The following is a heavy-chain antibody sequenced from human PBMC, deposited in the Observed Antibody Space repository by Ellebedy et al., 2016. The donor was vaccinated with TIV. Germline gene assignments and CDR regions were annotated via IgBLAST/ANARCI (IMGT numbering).Heavy chain of an antibody. CDR2: IDPHTGDT. J-gene: IGHJ4*02. CDR1: GYIFSDFF. CDR3: GRAYPLSYSSSADSDY. V-gene: IGHV1-2*02. D-gene: IGHD6-13*01. Sequence: ASVKVSXXASGYIFSDFFLHWIRRAPGQGLEWMGWIDPHTGDTYYAQKFQDRVTMTRDTSITTAYLELSSLRSDDTAVYYCGRAYPLSYSSSADSDYWGQGTLVTVSS.